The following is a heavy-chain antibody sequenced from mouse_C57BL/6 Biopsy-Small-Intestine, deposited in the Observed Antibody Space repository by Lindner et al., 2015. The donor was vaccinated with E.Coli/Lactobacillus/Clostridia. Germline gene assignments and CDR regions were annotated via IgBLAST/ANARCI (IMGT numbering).Heavy chain of an antibody. CDR2: IYPGDGDT. D-gene: IGHD1-1*01. CDR3: VRGSITTHFDY. CDR1: GYAFSSSW. Sequence: VQLQESGPELVKPGASVKISCKASGYAFSSSWMNWVKQRPGKGLEWIGRIYPGDGDTNYNGKFKGKATLTADKSSSTAYMQLSSLTSEDSAVYFCVRGSITTHFDYWGQGTTLTVSS. V-gene: IGHV1-82*01. J-gene: IGHJ2*01.